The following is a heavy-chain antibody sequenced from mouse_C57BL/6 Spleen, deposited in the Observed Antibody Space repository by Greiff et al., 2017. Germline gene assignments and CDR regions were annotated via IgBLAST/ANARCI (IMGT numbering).Heavy chain of an antibody. V-gene: IGHV1-80*01. CDR1: GYAFSSYW. CDR3: ARSTTARATGYFDY. D-gene: IGHD3-2*01. J-gene: IGHJ2*01. Sequence: VQLQQSGAELVKPGASVKISCKASGYAFSSYWMNWVKQRPGKGLEWIGQIYPGDGDTNYNGKFKGKATLTAGKSSSTAYMQLSSLTSEDSAVYFCARSTTARATGYFDYWGQGTTLTVSS. CDR2: IYPGDGDT.